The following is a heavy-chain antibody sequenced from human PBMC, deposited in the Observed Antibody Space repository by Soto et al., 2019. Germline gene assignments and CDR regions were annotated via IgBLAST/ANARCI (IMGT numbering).Heavy chain of an antibody. D-gene: IGHD3-22*01. V-gene: IGHV4-34*01. CDR2: INHSGST. CDR1: GGSFSGYY. J-gene: IGHJ4*02. Sequence: ASETLSHSCAVYGGSFSGYYWSWIRQPPGKGLEWIGEINHSGSTNYNPSLKSRVTISVDTSKNQFSLKLSSVTAADTAVYYCAIHSGYSPYWGQGTLVTVSS. CDR3: AIHSGYSPY.